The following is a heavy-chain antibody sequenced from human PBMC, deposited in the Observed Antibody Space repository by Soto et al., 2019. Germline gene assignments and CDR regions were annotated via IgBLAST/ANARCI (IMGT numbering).Heavy chain of an antibody. Sequence: GASVKVSCKASGYTFTSYGISWVRQAPGQGLEWMGWISAYNGNTNYAQKLQGRVTMTTDTSTSTAYMELRSLRSDDTAVYYCARVVPTLPILGFNYTGSAGFDPWAQETVVPVSS. CDR1: GYTFTSYG. D-gene: IGHD3-3*01. CDR3: ARVVPTLPILGFNYTGSAGFDP. V-gene: IGHV1-18*01. CDR2: ISAYNGNT. J-gene: IGHJ5*02.